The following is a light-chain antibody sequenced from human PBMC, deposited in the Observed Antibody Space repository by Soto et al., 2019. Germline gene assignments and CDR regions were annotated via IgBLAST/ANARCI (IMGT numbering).Light chain of an antibody. CDR3: QQSYSTPRT. CDR2: TAS. J-gene: IGKJ2*02. V-gene: IGKV1-9*01. CDR1: QGISNY. Sequence: DIQLTQSPSFLSASVGDRVTITCRASQGISNYLAWYQRKPGKAPKLLIYTASTLQSGVPSRFSGSASGTEFTLTISSLQPEDFATYYCQQSYSTPRTFGQGTKLEIK.